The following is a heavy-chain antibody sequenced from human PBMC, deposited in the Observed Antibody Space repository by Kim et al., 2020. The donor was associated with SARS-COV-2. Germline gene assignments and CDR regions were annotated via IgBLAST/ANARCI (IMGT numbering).Heavy chain of an antibody. V-gene: IGHV3-7*01. CDR2: VKKDESET. CDR3: AKGRYYYVFDY. CDR1: GFTFGSFW. Sequence: GGSLRLSCAASGFTFGSFWMSWVRQAPGKGLEWVATVKKDESETYYADSVKGRFTISRDNARKSLFLQMNSLRDEDTAVYFCAKGRYYYVFDYRGQGALVSVSS. J-gene: IGHJ4*02. D-gene: IGHD3-10*02.